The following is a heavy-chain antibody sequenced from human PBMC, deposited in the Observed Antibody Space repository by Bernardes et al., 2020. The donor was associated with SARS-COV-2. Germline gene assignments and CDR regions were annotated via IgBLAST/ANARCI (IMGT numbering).Heavy chain of an antibody. J-gene: IGHJ5*02. CDR3: AAGPNWFDH. CDR1: GVTFPSST. Sequence: SVKVSCKPSGVTFPSSTVQWVRQARGQRLEWIGWIDVDVGGTNYAHSLRERVTITWDMSTRTGYMILSSLRSEDTAVYYCAAGPNWFDHWGQGTLVTVSS. CDR2: IDVDVGGT. V-gene: IGHV1-58*01.